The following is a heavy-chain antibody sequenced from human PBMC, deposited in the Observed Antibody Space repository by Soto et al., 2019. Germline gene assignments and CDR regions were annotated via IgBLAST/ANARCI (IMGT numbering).Heavy chain of an antibody. V-gene: IGHV4-38-2*01. Sequence: PSETLAVTCAFSEYSIRSGYYWGWVRQPPVKGLEWIGSIYHSGSTYYNTSLKSRVTISVDTSKNQFSLKLSSVTAADTAVYYCARVHYDYVWGSYHSTSWFDPWGQGTMVTVSS. J-gene: IGHJ5*02. CDR1: EYSIRSGYY. D-gene: IGHD3-16*02. CDR2: IYHSGST. CDR3: ARVHYDYVWGSYHSTSWFDP.